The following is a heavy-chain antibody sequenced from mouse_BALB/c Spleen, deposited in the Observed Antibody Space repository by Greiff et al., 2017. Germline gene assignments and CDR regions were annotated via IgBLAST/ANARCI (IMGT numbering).Heavy chain of an antibody. Sequence: EVMLVESGPSLVKPSQTLSLTCSVTGDSITSGYWNWIRKFPGNKLEYMGYISYSGSTYYNPSLKSRISITRDTSKNQYYLQSNSVTTEDTATYYCARYYYGSSSPYYAMDYWGQGTSVTVSS. CDR3: ARYYYGSSSPYYAMDY. J-gene: IGHJ4*01. CDR2: ISYSGST. V-gene: IGHV3-8*02. CDR1: GDSITSGY. D-gene: IGHD1-1*01.